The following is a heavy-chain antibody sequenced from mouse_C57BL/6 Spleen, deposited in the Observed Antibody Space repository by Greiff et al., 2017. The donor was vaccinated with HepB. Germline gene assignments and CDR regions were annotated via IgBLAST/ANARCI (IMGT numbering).Heavy chain of an antibody. CDR1: GYSITSGYY. CDR2: ISYDGSN. CDR3: ARGGGTFYYFDY. Sequence: EVQLQESGPGLVKPSQSLSLTCSVTGYSITSGYYWNWIRQFPGNKLEWMGYISYDGSNNYNPSLKNRISITRDTSKNQFFLKLNSVTTEDTATYYCARGGGTFYYFDYWGQGTTLTVSS. J-gene: IGHJ2*01. V-gene: IGHV3-6*01.